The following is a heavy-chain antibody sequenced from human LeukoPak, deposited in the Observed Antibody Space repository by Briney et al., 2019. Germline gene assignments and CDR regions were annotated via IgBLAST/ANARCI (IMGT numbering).Heavy chain of an antibody. CDR1: GFTFSSYW. CDR3: ARGTGSYYSLGY. J-gene: IGHJ4*02. CDR2: INGDGSST. V-gene: IGHV3-74*01. D-gene: IGHD1-26*01. Sequence: GGSVRLSCAASGFTFSSYWMHWVRQAPGKGLVWVSRINGDGSSTSYADSVKGRFTISRDNGKNTLYLQMDSLRAEDTAMYYCARGTGSYYSLGYWGQGALVTVSS.